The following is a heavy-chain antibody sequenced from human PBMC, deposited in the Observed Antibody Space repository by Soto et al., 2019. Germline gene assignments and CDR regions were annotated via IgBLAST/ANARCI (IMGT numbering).Heavy chain of an antibody. D-gene: IGHD3-16*01. J-gene: IGHJ6*04. CDR1: GFTFSSYA. CDR3: AKDQFEEMFDVWGSMDV. CDR2: IISGGGST. V-gene: IGHV3-23*01. Sequence: GGSLRLSCAASGFTFSSYAMNWVRQAPGKGLEWVSSIISGGGSTNSADSVKGRFTISRDNSKNTLYLQMNSLRAEDTAVYYCAKDQFEEMFDVWGSMDVWGKGTTVTVSS.